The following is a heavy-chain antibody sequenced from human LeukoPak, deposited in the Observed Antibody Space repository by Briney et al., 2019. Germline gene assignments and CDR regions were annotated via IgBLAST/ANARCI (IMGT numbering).Heavy chain of an antibody. Sequence: PGGSLRLSCAASGLTFSNYWMDWVRQAPGKGLEWVANIKQDGSEKNYVDSVKGRFLISRDNAKNSLYLQMNTRRADDTAVYYCARDGFGTGSNWGQGTLVTVSS. CDR2: IKQDGSEK. D-gene: IGHD3-16*01. CDR3: ARDGFGTGSN. CDR1: GLTFSNYW. J-gene: IGHJ4*02. V-gene: IGHV3-7*03.